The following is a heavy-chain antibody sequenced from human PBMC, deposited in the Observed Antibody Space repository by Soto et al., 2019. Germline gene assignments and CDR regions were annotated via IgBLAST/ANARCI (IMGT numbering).Heavy chain of an antibody. Sequence: GGSLRLSCVVSGFTFTSYSMNWVRQAPGKGLEWVSSISSSGSHINYAGSVKGRFTISRDNAKNSLHLQINSLRAEDTAVYYCARDEYGSSPFDYWGQGTQVTVSS. CDR2: ISSSGSHI. J-gene: IGHJ4*02. D-gene: IGHD6-6*01. CDR3: ARDEYGSSPFDY. V-gene: IGHV3-21*01. CDR1: GFTFTSYS.